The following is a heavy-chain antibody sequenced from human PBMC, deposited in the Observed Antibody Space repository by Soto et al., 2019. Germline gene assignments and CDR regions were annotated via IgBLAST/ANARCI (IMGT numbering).Heavy chain of an antibody. Sequence: QVQLQESGPGLVKPSETLSLTCTVSGGSISSYYWSWIRQPPGKGLEWIGYIYYSGSTNYNPSLKSRVNISVDTSKNQFSLKLSSVTAADTAVYYCARIRRFGDYYYYGMDVWGQGTTVTVSS. CDR2: IYYSGST. CDR1: GGSISSYY. D-gene: IGHD3-10*01. CDR3: ARIRRFGDYYYYGMDV. V-gene: IGHV4-59*08. J-gene: IGHJ6*02.